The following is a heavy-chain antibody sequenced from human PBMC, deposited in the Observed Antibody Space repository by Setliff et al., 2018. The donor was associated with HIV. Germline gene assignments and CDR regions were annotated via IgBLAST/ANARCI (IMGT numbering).Heavy chain of an antibody. CDR3: ARVKRGLEWLHYGYFDY. D-gene: IGHD3-3*01. V-gene: IGHV4-59*01. CDR2: IYYSGST. J-gene: IGHJ4*02. CDR1: GGSISSYY. Sequence: SETLSLTCTVSGGSISSYYWSWIRQPPGKGLEWIGYIYYSGSTNYNPSLKSRVTISEDTSKNQFAMKLSPVTAADTAVDYCARVKRGLEWLHYGYFDYWGQGTLVTVSS.